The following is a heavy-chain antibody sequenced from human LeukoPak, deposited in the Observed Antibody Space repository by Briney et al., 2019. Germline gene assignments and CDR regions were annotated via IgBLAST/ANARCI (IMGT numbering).Heavy chain of an antibody. D-gene: IGHD5-12*01. Sequence: PGGSLRLSCAASGFTFSNYWMSWVRQAPGKGLEWVANIKQDGSEKYYVDSVKGRFTISRDNAKNSLYLQMNSLRAEDTAVYYCARAGSRWGYGRYCYYMDVWGKGTTVTISS. CDR2: IKQDGSEK. CDR3: ARAGSRWGYGRYCYYMDV. CDR1: GFTFSNYW. V-gene: IGHV3-7*01. J-gene: IGHJ6*03.